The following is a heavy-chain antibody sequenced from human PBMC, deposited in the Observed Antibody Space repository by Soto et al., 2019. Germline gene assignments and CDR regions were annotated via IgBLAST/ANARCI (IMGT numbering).Heavy chain of an antibody. Sequence: PGGSLRLSCAASRFTFSSFAMSWVRQAPGKGLEWVSAISGNGGSTYYADSAKGRFTISRDNSKNTLFLQMNSLRADDTAIYYCAKENLGAPYFDSWGRGTLVTV. J-gene: IGHJ4*02. CDR1: RFTFSSFA. CDR2: ISGNGGST. V-gene: IGHV3-23*01. CDR3: AKENLGAPYFDS. D-gene: IGHD1-26*01.